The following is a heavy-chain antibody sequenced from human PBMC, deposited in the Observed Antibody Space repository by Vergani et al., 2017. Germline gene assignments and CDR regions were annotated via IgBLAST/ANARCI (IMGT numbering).Heavy chain of an antibody. D-gene: IGHD6-19*01. CDR3: ASDTHSGQRADR. CDR2: IHYSENT. Sequence: QVPLPESGPGLVKSSETLSLTCSVSFDSIRNLYCNWIRQPPGKGLEWIGSIHYSENTNYNPSLKTRVTISVDTSKNQFSLTLTSVTAADTAVYYCASDTHSGQRADRWGQGILVTVTS. V-gene: IGHV4-59*11. CDR1: FDSIRNLY. J-gene: IGHJ5*02.